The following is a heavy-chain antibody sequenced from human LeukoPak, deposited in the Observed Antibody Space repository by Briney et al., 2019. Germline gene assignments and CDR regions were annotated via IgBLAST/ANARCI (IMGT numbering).Heavy chain of an antibody. Sequence: GGSLRLSCAAFGFTFSSYGMHWVRQAPGKGLEWVAVLSYDGSVKYYADSVKGRFTISRDNSKNTLYLQMNSLRAEDTAVYYCAKDLAHYGLGNGFDYWGQGTLVTVSS. V-gene: IGHV3-30*18. CDR2: LSYDGSVK. J-gene: IGHJ4*02. D-gene: IGHD3-10*01. CDR3: AKDLAHYGLGNGFDY. CDR1: GFTFSSYG.